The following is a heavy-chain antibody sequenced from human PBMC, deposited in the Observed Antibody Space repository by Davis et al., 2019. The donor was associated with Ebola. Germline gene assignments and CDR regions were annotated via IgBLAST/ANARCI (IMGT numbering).Heavy chain of an antibody. J-gene: IGHJ4*02. CDR3: AKDHRFIVGAVTGLDY. CDR2: ISYDGRNK. V-gene: IGHV3-30*18. D-gene: IGHD5-12*01. Sequence: GESLKISCAASGFTFKTFGMNWVRQAPGKGLAWVAVISYDGRNKFYADSVKGSFTISRDNSKHTVYLQMDSLRAEDTAVYFCAKDHRFIVGAVTGLDYWGQGTLVTVSS. CDR1: GFTFKTFG.